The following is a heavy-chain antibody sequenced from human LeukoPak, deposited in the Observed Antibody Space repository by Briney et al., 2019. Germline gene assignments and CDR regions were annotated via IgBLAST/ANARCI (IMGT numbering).Heavy chain of an antibody. CDR1: GGSLSRGSYF. J-gene: IGHJ4*02. CDR2: ISYNGST. Sequence: SGTLSLTCTVPGGSLSRGSYFCGWLSQPPGKGLEWIGTISYNGSTYYNPSRKRRVTISVDTSKHQFSLNLSSVTAADTAFYYCARIIVVTTHLDYWGQGALVTVSS. CDR3: ARIIVVTTHLDY. D-gene: IGHD3-22*01. V-gene: IGHV4-39*01.